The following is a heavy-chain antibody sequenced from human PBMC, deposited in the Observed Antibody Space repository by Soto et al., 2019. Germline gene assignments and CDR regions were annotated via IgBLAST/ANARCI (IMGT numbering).Heavy chain of an antibody. V-gene: IGHV4-59*01. J-gene: IGHJ5*01. CDR2: IYYGGST. D-gene: IGHD2-21*01. CDR1: GGSISSYY. CDR3: ARDRYFNLFDS. Sequence: SETLSLTCTVSGGSISSYYWSWIRQPPGKGLEWIGYIYYGGSTNYNPSLKSRVTISVDTSKNQFSLKLSSVTAADTAVYYCARDRYFNLFDSWGQGTLVIVSS.